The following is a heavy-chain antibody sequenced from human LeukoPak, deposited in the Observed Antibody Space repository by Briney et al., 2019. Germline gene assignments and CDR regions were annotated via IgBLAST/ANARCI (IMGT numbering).Heavy chain of an antibody. CDR3: AKDLVGDTEGYYFDY. Sequence: AGGSLRLSCAASGFTFSSYGMHWVRRAPGKGLEWVAFIRYDGSNKYYADSVKGRFTISRDNSKNTLYLQMNSLRAEDTAVYYCAKDLVGDTEGYYFDYWGQGTLVTVSS. J-gene: IGHJ4*02. CDR1: GFTFSSYG. D-gene: IGHD1-26*01. CDR2: IRYDGSNK. V-gene: IGHV3-30*02.